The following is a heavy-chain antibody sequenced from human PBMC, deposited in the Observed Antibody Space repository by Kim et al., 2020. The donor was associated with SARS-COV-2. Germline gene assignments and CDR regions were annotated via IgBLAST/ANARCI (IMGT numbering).Heavy chain of an antibody. D-gene: IGHD2-8*02. V-gene: IGHV4-34*01. CDR1: GGSFSGYY. J-gene: IGHJ6*03. CDR3: ARGGSGLIYYYYMDV. Sequence: SETLSLTCAVYGGSFSGYYWSWIRQPPGKGLEWIGEINHSGSTNYNPSLKSRVTIPVDTSKNQFSLKLSSVTAADTAVYYCARGGSGLIYYYYMDVWGKGTTVTVSS. CDR2: INHSGST.